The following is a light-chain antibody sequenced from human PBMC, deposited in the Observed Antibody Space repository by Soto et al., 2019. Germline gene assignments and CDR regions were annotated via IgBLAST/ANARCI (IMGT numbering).Light chain of an antibody. V-gene: IGKV3-20*01. CDR2: GAS. J-gene: IGKJ3*01. CDR1: QSVSSSY. CDR3: QQYGDSVFT. Sequence: ELVLTQSPGTLSLSPGERATLSCRASQSVSSSYLAWYQQKPGLAPRLLIYGASSRATGIPDRFSGSGSGTDFTLTISRLEPEDFAVYYCQQYGDSVFTFGPGTKVDIK.